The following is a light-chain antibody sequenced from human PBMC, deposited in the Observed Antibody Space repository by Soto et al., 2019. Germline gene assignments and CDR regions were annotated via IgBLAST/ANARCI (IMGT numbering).Light chain of an antibody. CDR3: QQYENLPT. CDR1: QNINNY. J-gene: IGKJ5*01. V-gene: IGKV1-33*01. Sequence: IQMNQYPSTLPAFVGDRLTIACQASQNINNYLNWYQQKPERAPKLLIYAASNLEAGVPSRFRGSGSGTDFTFTISRLQPEYIATDYCQQYENLPTVGQGTRLENK. CDR2: AAS.